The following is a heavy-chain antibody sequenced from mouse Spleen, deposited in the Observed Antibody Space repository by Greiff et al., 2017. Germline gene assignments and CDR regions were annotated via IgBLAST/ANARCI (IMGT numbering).Heavy chain of an antibody. D-gene: IGHD3-2*01. J-gene: IGHJ4*01. Sequence: QVTLIESGAELVKPGASVKMSCKASGYTFTTYPISWMKQTPGKSLEWIGNFHPYNDDTKYNEKFKGKATLTVEKSSSTVYLELSRLTSDDSAVYYCARRHGDAMDYWGQGTSVTVSS. V-gene: IGHV1-47*01. CDR3: ARRHGDAMDY. CDR2: FHPYNDDT. CDR1: GYTFTTYP.